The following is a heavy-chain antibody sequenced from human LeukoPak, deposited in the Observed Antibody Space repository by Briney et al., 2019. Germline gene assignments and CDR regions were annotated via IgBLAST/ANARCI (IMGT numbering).Heavy chain of an antibody. CDR3: ARDSAFSSYSY. D-gene: IGHD2-15*01. CDR1: GFTSSSYA. V-gene: IGHV3-23*01. CDR2: VSGSGDRM. Sequence: GGSLRLSCAASGFTSSSYALNWVRQAPGKGLEWVATVSGSGDRMYHADSVKGRFTISRDNSKNTIYLQMNSLRAEDTALYYCARDSAFSSYSYWGQGALVTVSS. J-gene: IGHJ4*02.